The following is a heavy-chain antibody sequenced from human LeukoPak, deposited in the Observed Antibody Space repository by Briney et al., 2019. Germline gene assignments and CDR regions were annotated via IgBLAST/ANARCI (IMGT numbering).Heavy chain of an antibody. D-gene: IGHD3-16*01. V-gene: IGHV3-66*01. J-gene: IGHJ4*02. Sequence: GGSLRLPCAASGFTVSSNYMSWVRQAPGKGLEWVSHIYSGGSTYHVDAVKGRFTISRDTSENMVFLQMNSLRAEDTAVYYCAKGGGFAKYYFDYWGQGTLVTVSS. CDR3: AKGGGFAKYYFDY. CDR1: GFTVSSNY. CDR2: IYSGGST.